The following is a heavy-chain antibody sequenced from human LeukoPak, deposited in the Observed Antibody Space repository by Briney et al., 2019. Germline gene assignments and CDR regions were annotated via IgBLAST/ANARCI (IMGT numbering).Heavy chain of an antibody. D-gene: IGHD3-10*01. Sequence: GGSLRLSCAASGFTFSNAWMSWVRQAPGKGLEWVGRIKSKTDGGTTDYAAPVKGRFTISRDDSKNTLYLQMNSLKTEDTAVYYCTTEKGLLWFGETNYWGQGTLVTVSS. V-gene: IGHV3-15*01. CDR1: GFTFSNAW. J-gene: IGHJ4*02. CDR2: IKSKTDGGTT. CDR3: TTEKGLLWFGETNY.